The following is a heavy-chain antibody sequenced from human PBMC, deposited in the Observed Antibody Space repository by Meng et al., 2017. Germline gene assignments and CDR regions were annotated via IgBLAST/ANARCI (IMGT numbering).Heavy chain of an antibody. Sequence: LHVSVPGLGSPSETLSRTCTLSGGSVSSGSYYWSWIRHPPGKGLEWIGYIYYSGSTNYNPSLKSRVTISVDTSKNQFSLKLSSVTAADTAVYYCARAIAVAGITIDYWGQGTLVTVSS. D-gene: IGHD6-19*01. CDR1: GGSVSSGSYY. V-gene: IGHV4-61*01. J-gene: IGHJ4*02. CDR3: ARAIAVAGITIDY. CDR2: IYYSGST.